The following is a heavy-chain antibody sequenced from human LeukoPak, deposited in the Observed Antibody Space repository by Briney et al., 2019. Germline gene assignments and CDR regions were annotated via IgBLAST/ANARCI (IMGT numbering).Heavy chain of an antibody. J-gene: IGHJ4*02. D-gene: IGHD3-3*01. CDR3: AKDRSGMRGLRNFDY. Sequence: PGGPLRLSCAASGFTFSSYAMSWVRQAPGKGLEWVSAISGSGGSTYYADSVKGRFTISRDNSKNTLYLQMNSLRAEDTAVYYCAKDRSGMRGLRNFDYWGQGTLVTVSS. CDR1: GFTFSSYA. V-gene: IGHV3-23*01. CDR2: ISGSGGST.